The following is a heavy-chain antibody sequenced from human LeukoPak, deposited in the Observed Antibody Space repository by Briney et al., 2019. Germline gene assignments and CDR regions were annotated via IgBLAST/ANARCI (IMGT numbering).Heavy chain of an antibody. D-gene: IGHD3-16*01. Sequence: PGGSLRLSCAASGFTFSDYYMSWIRQAPGKGLKWVSYISGSSGYTNYADSVKGRFTISRDNAKNSLYLQMNSLRAEDTAVYYCAGMITDYFDYWGQGTLVTVSS. V-gene: IGHV3-11*06. CDR2: ISGSSGYT. J-gene: IGHJ4*02. CDR3: AGMITDYFDY. CDR1: GFTFSDYY.